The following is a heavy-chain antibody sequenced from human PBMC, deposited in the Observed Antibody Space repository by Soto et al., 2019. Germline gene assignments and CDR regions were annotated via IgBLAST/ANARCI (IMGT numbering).Heavy chain of an antibody. CDR1: GGSLSSFY. CDR3: ARGWGGPYYFDT. D-gene: IGHD3-9*01. CDR2: IYHSGST. V-gene: IGHV4-59*01. Sequence: LSLTCTVSGGSLSSFYWVWIRQTPGKELEWIGQIYHSGSTIYNPSLESRVTILVDSSKNHVSLDLTSLTAADTAVYYCARGWGGPYYFDTWGKGALVTVSS. J-gene: IGHJ5*02.